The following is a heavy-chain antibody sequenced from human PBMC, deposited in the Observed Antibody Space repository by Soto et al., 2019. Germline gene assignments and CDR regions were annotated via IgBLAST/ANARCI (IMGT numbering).Heavy chain of an antibody. Sequence: GASVKVSCKASGGTFSSYAISWVRQAPGQGLEWMGGIIPIFGTANYAQKFQGRVTITADESTSTAYMELSSLRSEDTAVYYCASDAGIRYFDWLTHFGYWGQGTLVTVSS. D-gene: IGHD3-9*01. CDR2: IIPIFGTA. J-gene: IGHJ4*02. V-gene: IGHV1-69*13. CDR1: GGTFSSYA. CDR3: ASDAGIRYFDWLTHFGY.